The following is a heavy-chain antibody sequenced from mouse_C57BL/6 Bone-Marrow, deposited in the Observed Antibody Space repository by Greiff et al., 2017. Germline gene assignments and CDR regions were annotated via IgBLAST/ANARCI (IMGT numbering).Heavy chain of an antibody. CDR2: IYPGDGDT. J-gene: IGHJ2*01. CDR1: GYAFSSSW. V-gene: IGHV1-82*01. Sequence: VQLQQSGPELVKPGASVKISCKASGYAFSSSWMNWVKQRPGKGLEWIGRIYPGDGDTNSNGKFKGKATMTAAKSSSTAYMQLSSLTSEDSAVYFCARQQGFDYWGQGTTLTVSS. CDR3: ARQQGFDY.